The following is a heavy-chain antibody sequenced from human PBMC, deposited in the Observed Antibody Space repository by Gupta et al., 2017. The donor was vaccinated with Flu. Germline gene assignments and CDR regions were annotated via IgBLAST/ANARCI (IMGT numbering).Heavy chain of an antibody. J-gene: IGHJ4*02. CDR3: TRESCSSTSCYFDY. D-gene: IGHD2-2*01. CDR2: IRSKAYGGTT. V-gene: IGHV3-49*04. CDR1: GFTFGDYA. Sequence: EVQLVESGGGLVQPGRSLRLSCTASGFTFGDYAMSWVRQAPGKGLEWVGFIRSKAYGGTTEYAASVKGRFTISRDDSKSIAYLQMNSLKTEDTAVYYCTRESCSSTSCYFDYWGQGTLVTVSS.